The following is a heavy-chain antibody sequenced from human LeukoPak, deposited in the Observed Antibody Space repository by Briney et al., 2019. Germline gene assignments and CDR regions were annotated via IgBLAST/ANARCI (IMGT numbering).Heavy chain of an antibody. V-gene: IGHV3-43*02. CDR1: GFTFVASA. CDR3: DKDMATIGGFDY. Sequence: GGSLRLSCAASGFTFVASAMHWVRQAPGKGLGWGSLISVDGGSTYSADSPKGRFNIYRDNSKNSLYLQINSPRTEDTALYYCDKDMATIGGFDYWGQGTLVTVSS. J-gene: IGHJ4*02. D-gene: IGHD5-24*01. CDR2: ISVDGGST.